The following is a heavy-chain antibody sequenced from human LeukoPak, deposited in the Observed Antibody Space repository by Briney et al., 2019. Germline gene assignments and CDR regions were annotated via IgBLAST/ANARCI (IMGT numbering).Heavy chain of an antibody. Sequence: SETLSLTCAVYGGSFSGYYWSWNRQPPGKGLEWIGEINHSGSTNYNPSLKSRVTMSVDTSKNQFSLKLSSVTAADTAVYYCARAIEGYFDYWGQGTLVTVSS. D-gene: IGHD3-22*01. CDR1: GGSFSGYY. CDR2: INHSGST. CDR3: ARAIEGYFDY. J-gene: IGHJ4*02. V-gene: IGHV4-34*01.